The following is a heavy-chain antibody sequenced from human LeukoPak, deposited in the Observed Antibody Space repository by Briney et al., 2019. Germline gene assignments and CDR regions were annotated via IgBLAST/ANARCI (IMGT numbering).Heavy chain of an antibody. CDR2: ISDIGST. CDR3: ARVRGSGGNYKSDY. CDR1: GVSISSWY. V-gene: IGHV4-59*01. Sequence: SETLSLTCSVSGVSISSWYWSWIRQPPGEALEYIGYISDIGSTSYKPSLKSRVTISVDTSKNQFSLKVTSVTAADTAVYYCARVRGSGGNYKSDYWGQGTLVTVSS. D-gene: IGHD1-7*01. J-gene: IGHJ4*02.